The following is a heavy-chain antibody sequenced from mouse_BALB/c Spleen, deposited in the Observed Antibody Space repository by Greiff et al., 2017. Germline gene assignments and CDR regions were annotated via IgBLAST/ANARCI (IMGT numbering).Heavy chain of an antibody. CDR2: IDPANGNT. D-gene: IGHD1-1*02. J-gene: IGHJ3*01. Sequence: EVKLMESGAELVKPGASVKLSCTASGFNIKDTYMHWVKQRPEQGLEWIGRIDPANGNTKYDPKFQGKATITADTSSNTAYLQLSSLTSEDTAVYYCAVGPWFAYWGQGTLVTVSA. CDR1: GFNIKDTY. V-gene: IGHV14-3*02. CDR3: AVGPWFAY.